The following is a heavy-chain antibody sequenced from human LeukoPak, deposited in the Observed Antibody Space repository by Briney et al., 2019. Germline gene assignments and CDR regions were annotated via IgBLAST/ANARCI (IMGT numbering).Heavy chain of an antibody. J-gene: IGHJ4*02. CDR2: IYTSGTF. CDR3: ARGGWNKFDY. D-gene: IGHD3-22*01. V-gene: IGHV4-4*07. CDR1: GGSISSSY. Sequence: SETLSLTCSVSGGSISSSYWSWIRQPAGKGLEWIGRIYTSGTFNYNPSLKSRVTMSVDTSKNQFSLKLTSVTAADTAVYYCARGGWNKFDYWGQGTLVTVSS.